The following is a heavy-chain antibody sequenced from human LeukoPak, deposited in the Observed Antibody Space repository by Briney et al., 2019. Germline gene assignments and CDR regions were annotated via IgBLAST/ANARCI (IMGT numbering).Heavy chain of an antibody. V-gene: IGHV4-30-4*08. CDR2: IYYSGCT. Sequence: ASQTLSLTCTVSGGSISGGDYYWSWIRQPPGKGLEWIAYIYYSGCTYYNPSLNSRVTISVDRSKNQFSLKLSSVTAADTAVYYCARYERGYDYYFDYWGQGTLVTVSS. D-gene: IGHD5-12*01. CDR3: ARYERGYDYYFDY. CDR1: GGSISGGDYY. J-gene: IGHJ4*02.